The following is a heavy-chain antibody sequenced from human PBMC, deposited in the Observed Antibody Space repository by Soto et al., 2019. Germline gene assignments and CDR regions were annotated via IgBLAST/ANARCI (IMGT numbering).Heavy chain of an antibody. CDR3: AKDLVESFATGVWYFDL. V-gene: IGHV3-23*01. D-gene: IGHD2-2*01. J-gene: IGHJ2*01. CDR1: GFTFSSYA. Sequence: EVQLLESGGGLVQPGGSLRLSCAASGFTFSSYAMSWVRQAPGKGLEWVSAISGSGGSTYYADSVKGRFTISRDNSKNTLYLQMNSLRAEDTAVYDCAKDLVESFATGVWYFDLWGRGTLVTVSS. CDR2: ISGSGGST.